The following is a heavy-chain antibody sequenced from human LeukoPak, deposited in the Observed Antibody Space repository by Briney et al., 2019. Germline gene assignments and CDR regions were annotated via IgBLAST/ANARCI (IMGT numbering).Heavy chain of an antibody. D-gene: IGHD3-10*01. CDR2: ISYDGSNK. CDR1: GFTFSSYG. Sequence: GGSLRLSCAASGFTFSSYGMHWVRQAPGKGLEWGAVISYDGSNKYYADSVKGRFTISRDNSKNTLYLQMNSLRAEDTAVYYCVFEGRADAFDIWGQGTMVTVSS. J-gene: IGHJ3*02. CDR3: VFEGRADAFDI. V-gene: IGHV3-30*03.